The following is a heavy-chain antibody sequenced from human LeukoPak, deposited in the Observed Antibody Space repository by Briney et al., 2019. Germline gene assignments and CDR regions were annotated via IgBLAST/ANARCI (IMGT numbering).Heavy chain of an antibody. D-gene: IGHD3-22*01. V-gene: IGHV3-23*01. CDR2: ISPRGVIT. CDR3: ARDHLRYYDSTPDY. J-gene: IGHJ4*02. CDR1: GFTPSNHG. Sequence: TGGSLSPSRAGSGFTPSNHGMNGVRRATGKGLEWVSGISPRGVITYYADSVKGRFTISRDNSKNTLYLQMNSLRAEDTAVYYCARDHLRYYDSTPDYWGQGTPVTVSS.